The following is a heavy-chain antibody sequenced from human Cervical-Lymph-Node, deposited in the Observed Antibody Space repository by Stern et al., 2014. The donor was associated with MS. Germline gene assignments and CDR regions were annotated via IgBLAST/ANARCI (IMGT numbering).Heavy chain of an antibody. V-gene: IGHV1-18*01. CDR2: ISAYNGNT. CDR3: ARAQVWITMIGVGEKNFDY. D-gene: IGHD3-22*01. J-gene: IGHJ4*02. Sequence: QMQLVQSGAEVKKPGASVKVSCKASGYIFSSYGISWVRQAPGQGLEWMGWISAYNGNTNYAQKLQVRVTMTTDTSTSTAYMELRSLRSDDTAVYYCARAQVWITMIGVGEKNFDYWGQGTLVTVSS. CDR1: GYIFSSYG.